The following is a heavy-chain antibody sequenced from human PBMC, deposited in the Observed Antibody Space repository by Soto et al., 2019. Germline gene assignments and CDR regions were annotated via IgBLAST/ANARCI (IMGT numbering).Heavy chain of an antibody. CDR1: GFIFNTPW. D-gene: IGHD3-10*01. Sequence: PVGSLRLSCAASGFIFNTPWMSWVRQAPEKGLEWVAHTKPDGSEKYYVDSAKGRFTISRDNTRNSLYLQMNSLRADDTALYYCVARGTSTSNPWGQGTLVTVSS. CDR3: VARGTSTSNP. V-gene: IGHV3-7*01. J-gene: IGHJ5*02. CDR2: TKPDGSEK.